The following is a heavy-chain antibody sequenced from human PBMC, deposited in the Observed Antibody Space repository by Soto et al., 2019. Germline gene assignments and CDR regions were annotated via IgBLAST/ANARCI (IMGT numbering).Heavy chain of an antibody. CDR3: ARGMGGAFDI. D-gene: IGHD1-26*01. J-gene: IGHJ3*02. CDR2: IYYSGST. CDR1: GGSISSYY. V-gene: IGHV4-59*01. Sequence: SDTLSLTCTVSGGSISSYYWIWIRQPPGKGLEWIGYIYYSGSTNYNPSLKSRVTISVDTSKNQFSLKLSSVTAADTAVYYCARGMGGAFDIWGQGTMVTVSS.